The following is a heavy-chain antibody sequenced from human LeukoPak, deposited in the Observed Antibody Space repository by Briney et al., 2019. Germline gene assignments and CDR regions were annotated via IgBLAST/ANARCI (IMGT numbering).Heavy chain of an antibody. D-gene: IGHD2-2*01. J-gene: IGHJ4*02. CDR1: GYTFTSYG. CDR2: ISAYNGNT. CDR3: ARDYRPAAAPTPSDY. Sequence: ASVKVSCKASGYTFTSYGISWVRQAPGQGLEWMGWISAYNGNTNYAQKLQGRVTMTTDTSTSTAYMELRSLRSDDTAVYYCARDYRPAAAPTPSDYWGQGTLVTVSS. V-gene: IGHV1-18*01.